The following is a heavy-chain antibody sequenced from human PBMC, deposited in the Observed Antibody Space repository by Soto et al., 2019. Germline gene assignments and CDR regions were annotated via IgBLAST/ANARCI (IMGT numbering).Heavy chain of an antibody. Sequence: QITLKESGPTLLKPTQTLTLTCTFSGFSLRTPGVGVGGIRQPPGKALERLVFNFWNDDRRYSPSLKTRLTVSKDNSRTQVVLRVTNMGPEDTATYFCARSIHSSGYYYFDYWGQGILVTVSS. CDR2: NFWNDDR. CDR3: ARSIHSSGYYYFDY. CDR1: GFSLRTPGVG. V-gene: IGHV2-5*01. D-gene: IGHD6-19*01. J-gene: IGHJ4*02.